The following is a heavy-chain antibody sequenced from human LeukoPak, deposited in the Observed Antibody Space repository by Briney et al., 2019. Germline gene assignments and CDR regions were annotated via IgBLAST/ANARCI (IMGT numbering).Heavy chain of an antibody. Sequence: GGSLRLSCAASGFTFSSYSMHWVRQAPGKGLEWVSSISSSSSYIYYADSVKGRFTISRDNAKNSLYLQMNSLRAEDTAVYYCARDRASGITMIVVVTHGFDPWGQGTLVTVSS. V-gene: IGHV3-21*01. CDR3: ARDRASGITMIVVVTHGFDP. CDR2: ISSSSSYI. CDR1: GFTFSSYS. J-gene: IGHJ5*02. D-gene: IGHD3-22*01.